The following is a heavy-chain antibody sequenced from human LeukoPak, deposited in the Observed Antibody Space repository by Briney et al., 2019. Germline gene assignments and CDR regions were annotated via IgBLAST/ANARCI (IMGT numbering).Heavy chain of an antibody. J-gene: IGHJ4*02. D-gene: IGHD3-16*02. CDR2: ISAYNGNT. Sequence: ASVKVSCKASGYTFTSYGISWVRQAPGQGLEWMGWISAYNGNTNYAQKLQGRVTMTTDTSTSTAYMELRSLRSDDTVVYYCARDQGFGYYDYVWGSYRLYYFDYWGQGTLVTVSS. CDR1: GYTFTSYG. CDR3: ARDQGFGYYDYVWGSYRLYYFDY. V-gene: IGHV1-18*04.